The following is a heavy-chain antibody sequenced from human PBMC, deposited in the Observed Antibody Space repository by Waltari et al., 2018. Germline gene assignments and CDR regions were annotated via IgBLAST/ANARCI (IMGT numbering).Heavy chain of an antibody. V-gene: IGHV4-39*01. Sequence: QLQLQESGPGLVKPSATLSLTCTVPGGPLRSSRYSWGWIRQPPGKGLERIGSIYYSGSTYYNPSLKSRVTISVDTSKNQFSLKLSSVTAADTAVYYCARLRGYCSSTSCSYYYYYYMDVWGKGTTVTVSS. CDR2: IYYSGST. CDR3: ARLRGYCSSTSCSYYYYYYMDV. CDR1: GGPLRSSRYS. J-gene: IGHJ6*03. D-gene: IGHD2-2*01.